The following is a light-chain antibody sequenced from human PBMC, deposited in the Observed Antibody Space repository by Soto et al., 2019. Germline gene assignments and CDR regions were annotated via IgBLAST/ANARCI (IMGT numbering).Light chain of an antibody. CDR3: QSYDSSLSVHVA. CDR1: SSDVGGYKF. CDR2: EVD. V-gene: IGLV2-8*01. J-gene: IGLJ2*01. Sequence: QSVLTQPPSASGSPGQSVTISCTGTSSDVGGYKFVSWYQQHPGKAPKLMIFEVDKRPSGVPDRFSGSKSGTSASLVITGLQAEDEADYYCQSYDSSLSVHVAFGGGTKLTVL.